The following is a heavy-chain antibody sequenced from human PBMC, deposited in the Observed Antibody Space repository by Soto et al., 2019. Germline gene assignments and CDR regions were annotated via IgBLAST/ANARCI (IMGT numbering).Heavy chain of an antibody. CDR2: ISWNSGSI. V-gene: IGHV3-9*01. Sequence: AGGSLRLSCAPSGFTFDDYAMHWVRQAPGKGLEWVSGISWNSGSIGYADSVKGRFTISRDNAKNSLYLQMNSLRAEDTALYYCAKDTWGAVAGLDYWGQGTLVTVS. CDR1: GFTFDDYA. D-gene: IGHD6-19*01. CDR3: AKDTWGAVAGLDY. J-gene: IGHJ4*02.